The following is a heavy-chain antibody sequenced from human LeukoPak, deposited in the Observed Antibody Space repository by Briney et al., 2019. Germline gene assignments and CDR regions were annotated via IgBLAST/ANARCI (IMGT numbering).Heavy chain of an antibody. CDR1: GGSISSYY. CDR3: ARFRENYYYYYMDV. CDR2: IYTSGST. J-gene: IGHJ6*03. V-gene: IGHV4-4*07. Sequence: PSETLSLTCTVSGGSISSYYWSWIRQPAGKGLEWIGRIYTSGSTNHNPSLKSRVTMSVDTSKNQFSLKLSSVTAADTAVYYCARFRENYYYYYMDVWGKGTTVTVSS.